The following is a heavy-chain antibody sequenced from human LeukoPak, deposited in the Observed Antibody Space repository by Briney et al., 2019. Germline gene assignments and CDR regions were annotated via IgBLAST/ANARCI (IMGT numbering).Heavy chain of an antibody. D-gene: IGHD6-13*01. CDR2: IXQDGSGK. J-gene: IGHJ4*02. V-gene: IGHV3-7*01. CDR3: AIIPRAAAGPSARSPFHY. Sequence: VRXAPGKGLXXVANIXQDGSGKYYVDSVKGRFTISRDNAKNSLYLQMNSLRAEDTAVYYCAIIPRAAAGPSARSPFHYWGQGTLVTVSS.